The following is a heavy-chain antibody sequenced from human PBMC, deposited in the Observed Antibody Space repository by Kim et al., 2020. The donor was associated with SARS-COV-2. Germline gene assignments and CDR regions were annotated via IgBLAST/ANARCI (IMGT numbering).Heavy chain of an antibody. CDR3: ARDSYSSSSDYFYYVMDV. D-gene: IGHD6-6*01. Sequence: GGSLRLSCAASGFTFSSYAMHWVRQAPGKGLEWVAVISYDGSNKYYADSVKGRFTISRDNSKNTLYLQMNSLRAEDTAVYYCARDSYSSSSDYFYYVMDV. CDR2: ISYDGSNK. V-gene: IGHV3-30-3*01. J-gene: IGHJ6*01. CDR1: GFTFSSYA.